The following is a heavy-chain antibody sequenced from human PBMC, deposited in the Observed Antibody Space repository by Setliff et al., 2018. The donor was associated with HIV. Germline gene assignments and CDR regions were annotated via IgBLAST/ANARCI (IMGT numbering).Heavy chain of an antibody. V-gene: IGHV4-61*02. D-gene: IGHD5-12*01. CDR3: ASEVRVGYKYYFDY. J-gene: IGHJ4*02. CDR1: GGSISSGSYY. CDR2: IYTSGST. Sequence: SETLSLTCTVSGGSISSGSYYWSWIRQPAGKGLEWIGRIYTSGSTNYNPSLKSRVTISVDTSKNQFSLKLSSATAADTAVYYCASEVRVGYKYYFDYWGQGTLVTVSS.